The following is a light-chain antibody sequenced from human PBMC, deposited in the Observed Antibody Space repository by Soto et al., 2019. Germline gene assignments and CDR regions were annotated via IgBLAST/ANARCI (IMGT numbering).Light chain of an antibody. CDR2: EVT. CDR1: SSDVGTYDD. Sequence: QSALTQPASVSASPGQSITISCTGTSSDVGTYDDVSWYRQHPGKGPKLLIYEVTNQPSGVSNRFSGSKSGNTASLTISGLQAEDEADYYCSSYTISSTYVFGSGTKLTVL. V-gene: IGLV2-14*01. J-gene: IGLJ1*01. CDR3: SSYTISSTYV.